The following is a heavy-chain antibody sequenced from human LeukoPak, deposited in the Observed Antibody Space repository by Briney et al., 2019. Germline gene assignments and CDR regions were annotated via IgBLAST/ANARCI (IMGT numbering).Heavy chain of an antibody. Sequence: SETLSLTCTVSGGSISSYYWSWIRQPPGKGLEWIGYIYYSGSTNYNPSLKSRVTISVDTSKNQFSPKLSSVTAADTAVYYCARARDDYVWGSYRSSFDYWGQGTLVTVSS. D-gene: IGHD3-16*02. CDR3: ARARDDYVWGSYRSSFDY. CDR2: IYYSGST. CDR1: GGSISSYY. J-gene: IGHJ4*02. V-gene: IGHV4-59*01.